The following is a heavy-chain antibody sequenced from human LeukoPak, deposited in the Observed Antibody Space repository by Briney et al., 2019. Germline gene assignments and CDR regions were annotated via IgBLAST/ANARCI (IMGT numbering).Heavy chain of an antibody. V-gene: IGHV3-23*01. CDR3: AKKYYDILTGYYVQYSAMDV. CDR1: GFTFSSYV. Sequence: PGGSLRLSCAASGFTFSSYVMSWVRQAPGQGLEWVSAISGSADKTYYADSVKGRFTISRDNSKNTLYLQMNSLRAEDTAVFYCAKKYYDILTGYYVQYSAMDVWGPRDHGHRLL. CDR2: ISGSADKT. D-gene: IGHD3-9*01. J-gene: IGHJ6*02.